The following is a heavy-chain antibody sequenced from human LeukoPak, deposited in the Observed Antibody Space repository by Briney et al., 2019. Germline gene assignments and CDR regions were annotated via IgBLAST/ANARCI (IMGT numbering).Heavy chain of an antibody. V-gene: IGHV4-38-2*02. CDR1: GYSISSGYY. J-gene: IGHJ4*02. Sequence: SETLSLTCTVSGYSISSGYYWGWIRQPPGKGLEWIGSIYHSGNTYYNPTLKSRVTISVDTSKNQFSLKLSSVTAANTAVYYCASRSGWYYYYFDYWGQGTLVTVSS. D-gene: IGHD6-19*01. CDR3: ASRSGWYYYYFDY. CDR2: IYHSGNT.